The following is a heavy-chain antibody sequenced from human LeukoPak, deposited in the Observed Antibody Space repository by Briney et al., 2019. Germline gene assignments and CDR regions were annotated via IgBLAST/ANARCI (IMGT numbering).Heavy chain of an antibody. J-gene: IGHJ5*02. V-gene: IGHV3-7*04. D-gene: IGHD1-26*01. CDR3: AGYSGTNWFDP. CDR2: IKQDGSET. Sequence: GGSLRLSCTATGFTFSNYWMSWVRQTPEKGLEWVANIKQDGSETVYVDSVKGRFTISRDNPKKTLYLQMNSLRAEDTAVYYCAGYSGTNWFDPWGQGTLVTVSS. CDR1: GFTFSNYW.